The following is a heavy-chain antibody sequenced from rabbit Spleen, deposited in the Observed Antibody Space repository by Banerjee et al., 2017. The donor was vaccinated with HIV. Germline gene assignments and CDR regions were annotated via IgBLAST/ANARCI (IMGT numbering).Heavy chain of an antibody. D-gene: IGHD6-1*01. CDR3: VREAGYGGYGDANL. Sequence: QEQLVESGGGLVQPGGSLKLSCTASGFSFSNKAVMCWVRQAPGKGLEWIGYIEPIFGNTYYASWVNGRFTISSHNAQNTLYLQLNSLTAADTATYFCVREAGYGGYGDANLWGPGTLVTVS. J-gene: IGHJ4*01. CDR2: IEPIFGNT. V-gene: IGHV1S8*01. CDR1: GFSFSNKA.